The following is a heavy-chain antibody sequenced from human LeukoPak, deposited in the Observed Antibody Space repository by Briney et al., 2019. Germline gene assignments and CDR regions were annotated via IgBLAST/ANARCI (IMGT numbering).Heavy chain of an antibody. Sequence: GGSLRLSCAASGFTFNKFAMSWVRQAPGKGLEWVSGIIENGGETYYADSVRGRFTISRDNSRKTLYLQMNSLRAEDTAVYYCAKEGFDSWGQGTLVTVSS. CDR1: GFTFNKFA. V-gene: IGHV3-23*01. CDR2: IIENGGET. J-gene: IGHJ4*02. CDR3: AKEGFDS.